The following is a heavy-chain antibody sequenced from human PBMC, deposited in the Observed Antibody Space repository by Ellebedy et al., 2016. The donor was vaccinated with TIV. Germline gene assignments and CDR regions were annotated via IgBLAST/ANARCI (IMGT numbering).Heavy chain of an antibody. D-gene: IGHD3-10*01. CDR1: GFIFKNFL. Sequence: GESLKISCGASGFIFKNFLMYWVRQAPGKGPEWVSRISTDGSNTNYADSVKGRFSVSRDNAKNMMYLQMNSLRVEDTALYYCARDGFGGYLDSWGQGTLIIVSS. J-gene: IGHJ4*02. V-gene: IGHV3-74*01. CDR2: ISTDGSNT. CDR3: ARDGFGGYLDS.